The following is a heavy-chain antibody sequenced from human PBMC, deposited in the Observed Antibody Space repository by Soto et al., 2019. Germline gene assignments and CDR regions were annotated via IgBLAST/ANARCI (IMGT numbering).Heavy chain of an antibody. CDR1: GYTFTSYA. J-gene: IGHJ4*02. V-gene: IGHV1-3*01. Sequence: QVQLVQSGAEVKKPGASVKVSCKASGYTFTSYAMHWVRQAPGQRLEWMGWINAGNGNTKYSQKFQGRGTITRDTSASTADMELSSMRSEDTAVSYYASTSSYYFYDCCGQGTLVTVSS. CDR2: INAGNGNT. CDR3: ASTSSYYFYDC. D-gene: IGHD3-3*01.